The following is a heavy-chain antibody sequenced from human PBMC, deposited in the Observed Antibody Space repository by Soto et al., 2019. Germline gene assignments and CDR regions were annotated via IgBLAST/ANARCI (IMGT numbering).Heavy chain of an antibody. CDR3: ARDLEALIDY. V-gene: IGHV3-21*01. CDR2: ISSSSSYI. Sequence: SLRLSCAASGFTFSSYSMNWVRQAPGKGLEWVSSISSSSSYIYYADSVKGRFTISRDNAKNSLYLQMYSLRAEDTAVYYCARDLEALIDYWGQGTLVTVSS. CDR1: GFTFSSYS. D-gene: IGHD1-1*01. J-gene: IGHJ4*02.